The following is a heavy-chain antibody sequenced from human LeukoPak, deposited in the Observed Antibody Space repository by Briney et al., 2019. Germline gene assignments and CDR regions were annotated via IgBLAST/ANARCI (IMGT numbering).Heavy chain of an antibody. J-gene: IGHJ6*03. V-gene: IGHV4-59*12. CDR2: IYYSGST. CDR1: GGSISSYY. CDR3: ARWIGAPGYYYYYMDV. Sequence: SETLSLTCTVSGGSISSYYWSWIRQPPGKGLEWIGYIYYSGSTNYNPSLKSRVTISVDTSKNQFSLKLSSVTAADTAVYYCARWIGAPGYYYYYMDVWGKGTTVTVSS. D-gene: IGHD6-6*01.